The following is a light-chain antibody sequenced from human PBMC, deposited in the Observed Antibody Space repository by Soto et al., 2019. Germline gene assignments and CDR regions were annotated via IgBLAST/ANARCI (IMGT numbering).Light chain of an antibody. CDR1: SSDVGGYNY. CDR3: SSYSGTNYHYV. CDR2: EVS. J-gene: IGLJ1*01. Sequence: QSALTQPPSASGSFGQSVTISCTGTSSDVGGYNYVSWYQQHPVKAPKLMIYEVSERPSGVPDRFSGSKSGNTASLTVSGLQADDEADYYCSSYSGTNYHYVFGTGTQLTVL. V-gene: IGLV2-8*01.